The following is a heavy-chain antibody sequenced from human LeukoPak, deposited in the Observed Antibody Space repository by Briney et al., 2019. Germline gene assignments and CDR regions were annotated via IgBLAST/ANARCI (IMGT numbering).Heavy chain of an antibody. CDR3: ATYGSGSYFLMDV. Sequence: PSGTLSLTCAVPGGSISSSNWWSWVRQPPGKGLEWIGEIYHSGSTNYNPSLKSRVTISVDKSKNQFSLKLSSVTAADTAVYYCATYGSGSYFLMDVWGKGTTVTVSS. J-gene: IGHJ6*03. V-gene: IGHV4-4*02. CDR1: GGSISSSNW. CDR2: IYHSGST. D-gene: IGHD3-10*01.